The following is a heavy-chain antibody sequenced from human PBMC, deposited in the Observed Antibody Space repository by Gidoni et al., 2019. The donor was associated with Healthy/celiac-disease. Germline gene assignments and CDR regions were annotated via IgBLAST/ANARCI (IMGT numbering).Heavy chain of an antibody. V-gene: IGHV4-39*01. CDR3: ARHSGDYYDSSGYYAHAFDI. CDR1: GGSISRSSYY. Sequence: QLQLQESGPGLVKPSETLSLTYTVSGGSISRSSYYWGWIRQPPGKGLEWIGSIYYSGSTYYNPSLKSRVTISVDTSKNQFSLKLSSVTAADTAVYYCARHSGDYYDSSGYYAHAFDIWGQGTMVTVSS. CDR2: IYYSGST. J-gene: IGHJ3*02. D-gene: IGHD3-22*01.